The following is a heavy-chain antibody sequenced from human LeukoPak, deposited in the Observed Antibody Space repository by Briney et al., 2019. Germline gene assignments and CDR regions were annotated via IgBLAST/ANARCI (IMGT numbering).Heavy chain of an antibody. V-gene: IGHV3-7*01. D-gene: IGHD2-2*01. CDR1: GFTFSSYW. Sequence: PGGSLRLSCAASGFTFSSYWMSWVRQAPGKGLEWVANIKQDGSEKYYVDSVEGRFTISRDNAKNSLYLQMNSLRAEDTAVYYCASGFGFDCSSTSCSYFDYWGQGTLVTVSS. CDR3: ASGFGFDCSSTSCSYFDY. CDR2: IKQDGSEK. J-gene: IGHJ4*02.